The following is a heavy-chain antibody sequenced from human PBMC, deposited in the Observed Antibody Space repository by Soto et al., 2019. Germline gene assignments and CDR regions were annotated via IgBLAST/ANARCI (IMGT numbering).Heavy chain of an antibody. Sequence: GESLKISCKGSGYSFAGYWITWVRQKPGKGLEWMGRIDPSDSQTYYSPSFRGHVTISADKSISTAYLQWSSLKASDTAMYYCARHARYCSGGSCHTYYGMDVWGQGTTVTVSS. J-gene: IGHJ6*02. V-gene: IGHV5-10-1*01. CDR3: ARHARYCSGGSCHTYYGMDV. D-gene: IGHD2-15*01. CDR2: IDPSDSQT. CDR1: GYSFAGYW.